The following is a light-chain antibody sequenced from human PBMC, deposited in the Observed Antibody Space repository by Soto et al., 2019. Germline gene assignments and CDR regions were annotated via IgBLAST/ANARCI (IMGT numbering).Light chain of an antibody. V-gene: IGKV3-15*01. Sequence: EIVMTQSPATLSVPPGERATLSCRASQSVSSNLAWYQHKPGQAPRLLIYDASTRATGIPARFSGSGSGTEFTLTISSLQSEDFAVYYCQHYNNWLTLTCGGGTKVEIK. CDR2: DAS. CDR1: QSVSSN. J-gene: IGKJ4*01. CDR3: QHYNNWLTLT.